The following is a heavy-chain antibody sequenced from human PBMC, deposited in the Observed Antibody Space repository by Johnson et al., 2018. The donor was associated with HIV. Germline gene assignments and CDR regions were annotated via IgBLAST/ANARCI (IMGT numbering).Heavy chain of an antibody. CDR2: INWNGDNT. CDR1: GFTFDDYG. J-gene: IGHJ3*02. D-gene: IGHD6-6*01. CDR3: ARVRIIYSSSSHAFDI. Sequence: VQLVESGGGVIRPGGSLRLSCTASGFTFDDYGMSWVRQAPGKGLEWVSGINWNGDNTGYTDSLKGRFTISRDNSKNTLYLQMSSLRVEDTAVYCCARVRIIYSSSSHAFDIWGQGTMVTVSS. V-gene: IGHV3-20*04.